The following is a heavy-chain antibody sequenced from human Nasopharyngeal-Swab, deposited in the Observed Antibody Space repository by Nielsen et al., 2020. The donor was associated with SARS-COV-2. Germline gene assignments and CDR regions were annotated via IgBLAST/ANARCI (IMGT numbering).Heavy chain of an antibody. CDR2: IYSGGSST. CDR3: ARGDSSSWYQFFGSY. V-gene: IGHV3-23*03. D-gene: IGHD6-13*01. J-gene: IGHJ4*02. Sequence: GGSLRLSCAASGFTLSSYAMSWVRQAPGKGLEWVSVIYSGGSSTYYADSVKGRFTISRDNSKNTLYLQMNSLRAEDTAVYYCARGDSSSWYQFFGSYWGQGTLVTVSS. CDR1: GFTLSSYA.